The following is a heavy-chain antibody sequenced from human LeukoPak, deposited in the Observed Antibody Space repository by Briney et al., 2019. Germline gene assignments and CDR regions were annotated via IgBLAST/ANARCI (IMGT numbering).Heavy chain of an antibody. J-gene: IGHJ4*02. CDR2: IYSGGST. D-gene: IGHD3-3*01. V-gene: IGHV3-66*02. CDR3: ARVYSFRSGSPQDY. Sequence: ETLSLTCTVSGGSISSSSYYWGWIRQPPGKGLEWVSVIYSGGSTYYADSVKGRFTISRDNSKNTLYLQMNSLRAEDTAVYYCARVYSFRSGSPQDYWGQGTLVTVSS. CDR1: GGSISSSSYY.